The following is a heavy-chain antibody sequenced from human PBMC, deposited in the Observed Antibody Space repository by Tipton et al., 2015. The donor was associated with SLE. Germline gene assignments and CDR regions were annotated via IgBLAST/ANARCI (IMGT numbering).Heavy chain of an antibody. V-gene: IGHV3-11*04. CDR3: ARVVPRGDYLGAFDI. J-gene: IGHJ3*02. Sequence: SLRLSCAASGFTFSDYYMSWLRQAPGKGLEWVSYISSSGSTIYYADSVKGRFTISRDNAKNSLYLQMNSLRAEDTAVYYCARVVPRGDYLGAFDIWGQGTMVTVSS. CDR1: GFTFSDYY. D-gene: IGHD4-17*01. CDR2: ISSSGSTI.